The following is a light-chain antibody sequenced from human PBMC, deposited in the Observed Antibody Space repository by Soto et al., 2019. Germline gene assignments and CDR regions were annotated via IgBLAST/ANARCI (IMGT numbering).Light chain of an antibody. V-gene: IGKV3-20*01. CDR3: QQYGSLSCT. CDR2: GAS. Sequence: EIVLTQSPGTLSLSPGERATLSCRASQNVDSNYLAWYQQKPGQAPRIIIFGASGRATGIPDRFSGSGSGTDFTLTISRLEPEDFAVYCCQQYGSLSCTSGQGTQVDIK. J-gene: IGKJ1*01. CDR1: QNVDSNY.